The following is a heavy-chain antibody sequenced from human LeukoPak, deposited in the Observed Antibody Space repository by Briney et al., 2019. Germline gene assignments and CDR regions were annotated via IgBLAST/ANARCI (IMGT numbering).Heavy chain of an antibody. CDR1: GYTLTSYG. CDR3: ARDEVIAARQNGAFDI. Sequence: ASVKVSCKASGYTLTSYGIGWVRQAPGQGLEWMGWISAYNGNTNYAQKLQGRVTMTTDTSTSTAYMELRSLRSDDTAVYYCARDEVIAARQNGAFDIWGQGTMVTVSS. J-gene: IGHJ3*02. CDR2: ISAYNGNT. D-gene: IGHD6-6*01. V-gene: IGHV1-18*01.